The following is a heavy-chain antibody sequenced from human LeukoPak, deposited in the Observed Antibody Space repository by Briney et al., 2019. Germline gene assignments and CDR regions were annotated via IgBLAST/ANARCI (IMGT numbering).Heavy chain of an antibody. J-gene: IGHJ4*02. Sequence: GGSLRLSCAASGYIFSTYGMTWFRHARGRGLEWVSGNSGSGLNTYYADSVKGGFTSSRDNYKNMLYLQMNSLRAEDTAVYYCAKGGGYGSGTYSEDWGQGILVTVSS. CDR2: NSGSGLNT. CDR1: GYIFSTYG. V-gene: IGHV3-23*01. D-gene: IGHD3-10*01. CDR3: AKGGGYGSGTYSED.